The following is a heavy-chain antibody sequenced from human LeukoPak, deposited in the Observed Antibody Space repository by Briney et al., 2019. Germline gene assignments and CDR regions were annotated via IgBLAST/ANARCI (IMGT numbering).Heavy chain of an antibody. J-gene: IGHJ2*01. CDR2: ISAYNGNT. CDR3: ARDKSVLGYCSGGSCYWYFDL. D-gene: IGHD2-15*01. Sequence: ASVKVSCKASGGTFSSYAISWVRQAPGQGLEWMGWISAYNGNTNYAQKLQGRVTMTTDTSTSTAYMELRSLRSDDTAVYYCARDKSVLGYCSGGSCYWYFDLWGRGTLVTVSS. V-gene: IGHV1-18*01. CDR1: GGTFSSYA.